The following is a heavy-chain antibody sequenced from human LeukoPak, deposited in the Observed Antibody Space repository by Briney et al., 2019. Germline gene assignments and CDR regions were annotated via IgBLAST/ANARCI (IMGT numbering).Heavy chain of an antibody. CDR2: ISYDGSNK. CDR3: AKDRISRGYYYYYMDV. J-gene: IGHJ6*03. Sequence: SGGSLRLSCAASGFTFSSYGMHWVRQAPGKGLEWVAVISYDGSNKYYADSVKGRFTISRDNSKNTLYLQMNSLRAEDTAVYYCAKDRISRGYYYYYMDVWGKGTTVTVSS. CDR1: GFTFSSYG. V-gene: IGHV3-30*18. D-gene: IGHD2/OR15-2a*01.